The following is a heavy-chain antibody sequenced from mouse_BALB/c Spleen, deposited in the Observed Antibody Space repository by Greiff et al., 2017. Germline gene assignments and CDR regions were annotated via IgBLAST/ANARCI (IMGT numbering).Heavy chain of an antibody. CDR1: GFTFSSFG. J-gene: IGHJ2*01. V-gene: IGHV5-17*02. D-gene: IGHD2-14*01. Sequence: EVKLVESGGGLVQPGGSRKLSCAASGFTFSSFGMHWVRQAPEKGLEWVAYISRCSSTIYYADTVKGRFTISRDNPKNTLFLQMTSLRSEDTAMYYCARSYRYDVEVDYWGQGTTLTVSS. CDR3: ARSYRYDVEVDY. CDR2: ISRCSSTI.